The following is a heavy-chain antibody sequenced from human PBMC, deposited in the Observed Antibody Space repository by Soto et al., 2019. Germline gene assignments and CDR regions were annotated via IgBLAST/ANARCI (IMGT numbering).Heavy chain of an antibody. J-gene: IGHJ4*02. Sequence: GGSLRLSCAASGFTFSSYGMHWVRQAPGKGLEWVAVISYDGSNKYYADSVKGRFTISRDNSKNTLYLQMNSLRAEDTAVYYCAKANTYYDFWSGYFHYWGQGTLVTVSS. CDR1: GFTFSSYG. V-gene: IGHV3-30*18. CDR3: AKANTYYDFWSGYFHY. CDR2: ISYDGSNK. D-gene: IGHD3-3*01.